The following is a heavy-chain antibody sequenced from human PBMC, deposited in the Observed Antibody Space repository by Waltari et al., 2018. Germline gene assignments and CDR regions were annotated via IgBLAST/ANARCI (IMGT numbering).Heavy chain of an antibody. Sequence: QMQLVQSGPEVKKPGTSVKVSCKASGFTFTSSAVQWVRQARGQRLEWIGWIVVGSGNTNYAQKFQERVTITRDMSTSTAYMELSSLRSEDTAVYYCARVRSGSYVDYWGQGTLVTVSS. V-gene: IGHV1-58*01. J-gene: IGHJ4*02. D-gene: IGHD1-26*01. CDR1: GFTFTSSA. CDR2: IVVGSGNT. CDR3: ARVRSGSYVDY.